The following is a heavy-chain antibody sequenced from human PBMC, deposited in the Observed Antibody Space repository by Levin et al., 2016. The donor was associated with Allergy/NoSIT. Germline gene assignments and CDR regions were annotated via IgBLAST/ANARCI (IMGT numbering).Heavy chain of an antibody. J-gene: IGHJ4*02. D-gene: IGHD3-22*01. V-gene: IGHV4-39*01. CDR3: ASNYDSSGYWPETDF. Sequence: WIRQPPGKGLEWIGNIFYSGTTYYNPSLKSRVTISIDTAKNQFSLNLSSVTAADTAVYYCASNYDSSGYWPETDFWGQGTLVTVSS. CDR2: IFYSGTT.